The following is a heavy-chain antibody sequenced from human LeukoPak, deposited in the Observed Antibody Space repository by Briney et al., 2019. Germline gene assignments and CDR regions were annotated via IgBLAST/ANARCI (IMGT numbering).Heavy chain of an antibody. CDR3: ARRAGAYSHPYDY. V-gene: IGHV1-2*02. J-gene: IGHJ4*02. D-gene: IGHD4/OR15-4a*01. CDR2: INPNSGGT. Sequence: ASVKVSCKASGYTFTGYYMHWVRQAPGQGLEWMGWINPNSGGTNYAQKFQGRVTMTRDTSINTAYMELSRLRSDDTAVYYCARRAGAYSHPYDYWGQGTLVTVSS. CDR1: GYTFTGYY.